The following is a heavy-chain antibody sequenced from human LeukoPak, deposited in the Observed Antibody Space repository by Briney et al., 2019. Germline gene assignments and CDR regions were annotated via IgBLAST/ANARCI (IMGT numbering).Heavy chain of an antibody. D-gene: IGHD2-15*01. CDR3: ARIGYCSGGSCYSEGPVDY. CDR1: GYSISSGYY. J-gene: IGHJ4*02. CDR2: IYHSGST. Sequence: SETLSLTCTVSGYSISSGYYWGWIRQPPGKGLEWIGSIYHSGSTYYNPSLKSRVTISVDTSKNQFSLKLSSVTAADTAVYYCARIGYCSGGSCYSEGPVDYWGQGTLVTVSS. V-gene: IGHV4-38-2*02.